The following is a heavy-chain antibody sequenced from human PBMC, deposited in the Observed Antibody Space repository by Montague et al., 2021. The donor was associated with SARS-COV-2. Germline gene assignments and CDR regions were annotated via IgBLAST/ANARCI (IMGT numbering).Heavy chain of an antibody. CDR2: INHSGST. D-gene: IGHD2-2*01. CDR1: GGSFSDYY. V-gene: IGHV4-34*01. CDR3: ARFVRHVVPAATGDWEKYYYYYYVDV. Sequence: SETLSLTCAVYGGSFSDYYWSWIRQPPGKGMEWIGEINHSGSTHXNPSLKSRVTISVDTSKNQFYLKLSSVTAAATAVYYCARFVRHVVPAATGDWEKYYYYYYVDVWGKGTTVTVSS. J-gene: IGHJ6*03.